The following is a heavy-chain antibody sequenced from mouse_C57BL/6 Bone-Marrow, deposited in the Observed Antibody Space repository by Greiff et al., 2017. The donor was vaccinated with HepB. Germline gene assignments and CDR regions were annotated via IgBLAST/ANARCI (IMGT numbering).Heavy chain of an antibody. CDR2: IHPNSGST. CDR3: ASFTTVVGGDY. CDR1: GYTFTSYW. V-gene: IGHV1-64*01. Sequence: QVQLKQPGAELVKPGASVKLSCKASGYTFTSYWMHWVKQRPGQGLEWIGMIHPNSGSTNYNEKFKSKATLTVDKSSSTAYMQLSSLTSEDSAVYYCASFTTVVGGDYWGQGTTLTVSS. D-gene: IGHD1-1*01. J-gene: IGHJ2*01.